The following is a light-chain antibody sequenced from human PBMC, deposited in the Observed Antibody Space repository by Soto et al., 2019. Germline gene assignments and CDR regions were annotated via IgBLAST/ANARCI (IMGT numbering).Light chain of an antibody. CDR1: QSVRSSY. J-gene: IGKJ2*02. V-gene: IGKV3-20*01. CDR3: QHYDTSLCT. CDR2: GAS. Sequence: ELVLTQSPVTLSLSPGERVTLSCRVSQSVRSSYLAWYQQKPGQAPRLLIYGASSRATGIPDRFSGSGSGTDFTLTITRLEPDDFAVYYCQHYDTSLCTFGQGTKLEIK.